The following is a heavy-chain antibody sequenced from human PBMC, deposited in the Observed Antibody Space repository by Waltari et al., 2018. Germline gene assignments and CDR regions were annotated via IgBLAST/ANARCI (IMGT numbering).Heavy chain of an antibody. CDR1: GFSFRSYW. V-gene: IGHV3-7*01. Sequence: EVQLVESGGGLVQPGGSLRLSCATSGFSFRSYWTSGVRQAPGKGLEWLANINHDGSGKFFLGSVKGRFTISRDNAKKSVYLQMNSLTGEDTAVYYCATSLDAAGNDWGQGTLVTVSS. J-gene: IGHJ4*02. CDR2: INHDGSGK. CDR3: ATSLDAAGND. D-gene: IGHD5-18*01.